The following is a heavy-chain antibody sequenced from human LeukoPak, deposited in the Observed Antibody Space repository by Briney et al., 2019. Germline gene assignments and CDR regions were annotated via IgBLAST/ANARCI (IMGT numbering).Heavy chain of an antibody. CDR3: AGDKRTTVTTYRQHAFDI. CDR1: GGTFSSYA. CDR2: IIPIFGTA. D-gene: IGHD4-11*01. V-gene: IGHV1-69*05. Sequence: SVKVSCKASGGTFSSYAISWVRQAPGQGLEWMGGIIPIFGTANYAQKFQGRVTITTDESTSTAYMELSSLRSEDTAVYYCAGDKRTTVTTYRQHAFDIWGQGTMVTVSS. J-gene: IGHJ3*02.